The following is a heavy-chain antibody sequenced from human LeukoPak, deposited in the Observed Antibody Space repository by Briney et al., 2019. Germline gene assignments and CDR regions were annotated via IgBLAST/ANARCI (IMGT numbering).Heavy chain of an antibody. V-gene: IGHV3-11*01. J-gene: IGHJ4*02. CDR1: GFTIRDYV. CDR3: ARAAYNWN. D-gene: IGHD1-20*01. CDR2: IDPSGTAL. Sequence: KPGGSLRLSCAASGFTIRDYVMSWVRQAPGKGLEWVSYIDPSGTALYYADSVKGRFTVSRDNGKNSLSLQLRSLRAEDTALYYCARAAYNWNWGQGTLVTVFS.